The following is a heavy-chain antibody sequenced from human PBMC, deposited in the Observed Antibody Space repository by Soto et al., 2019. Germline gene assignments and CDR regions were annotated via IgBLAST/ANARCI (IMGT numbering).Heavy chain of an antibody. V-gene: IGHV4-31*03. Sequence: QVHLQEPAQGLVKPSKPLSLTCPVSGGSISSGGYYWSWIRQHPGKGLEWIGYIYYSGSTYNNPSLKSRVTISVDTSKNQFSLKLSSVTATDTAVYYCARAYNWNKGRYFDYWGQGTLVTVSS. CDR2: IYYSGST. D-gene: IGHD1-20*01. CDR1: GGSISSGGYY. CDR3: ARAYNWNKGRYFDY. J-gene: IGHJ4*02.